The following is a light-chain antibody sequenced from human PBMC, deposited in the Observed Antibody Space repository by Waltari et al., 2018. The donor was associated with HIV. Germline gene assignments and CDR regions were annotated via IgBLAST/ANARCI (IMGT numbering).Light chain of an antibody. CDR2: GTS. J-gene: IGLJ3*02. V-gene: IGLV1-40*01. CDR1: SFNIGEWYS. Sequence: SVLTQQQSVFGDRGQRVTIAWTGGSFNIGEWYSVHCYRQLPGTAPKLLIYGTSNRPSGVPDRFSGSKSGTSASLAITGLQAEDEADYYCQSYDSSLSGLVFGGGTKLTVL. CDR3: QSYDSSLSGLV.